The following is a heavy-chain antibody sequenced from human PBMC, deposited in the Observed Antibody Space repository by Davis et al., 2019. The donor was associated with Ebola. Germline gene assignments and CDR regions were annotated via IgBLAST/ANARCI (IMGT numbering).Heavy chain of an antibody. CDR2: IYYSGST. V-gene: IGHV4-31*03. CDR1: GGSISSGGYY. Sequence: SETLSLTCTVSGGSISSGGYYWSWIRQHPGKGLEWIGYIYYSGSTYYNPSLKSRVTISVDTSKNQFSLKLSSVTAADTAVYYCARDSNDFWSGYYQYYFDYWGQGTLVTVSS. J-gene: IGHJ4*02. CDR3: ARDSNDFWSGYYQYYFDY. D-gene: IGHD3-3*01.